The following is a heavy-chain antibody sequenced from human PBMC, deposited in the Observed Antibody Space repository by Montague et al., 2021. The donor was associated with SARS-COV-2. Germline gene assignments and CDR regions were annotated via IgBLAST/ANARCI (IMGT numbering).Heavy chain of an antibody. D-gene: IGHD1-14*01. V-gene: IGHV3-33*01. CDR2: IWYDESNK. CDR3: ARDREPEGIDY. J-gene: IGHJ4*02. Sequence: SLRLSCAASGFTFSSYGMHWVRQAPSKGLEWVAVIWYDESNKYYADSVKGRFTISRDNSKNTLYLQMNSLRAEDTAVYYCARDREPEGIDYWGQGTLVTVSS. CDR1: GFTFSSYG.